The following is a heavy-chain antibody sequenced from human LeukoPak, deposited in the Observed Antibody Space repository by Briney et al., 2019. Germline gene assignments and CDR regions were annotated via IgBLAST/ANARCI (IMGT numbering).Heavy chain of an antibody. D-gene: IGHD5-18*01. Sequence: GESLKISCKASGYSFPTYWIGWVRQMPGKGLEWMGLIFPGDSDTRYSPSFQGQVTISVDKSFNPAYLQWSSLKASDTAIYYCARSQYRHAFDSWGQGTLVTVSS. V-gene: IGHV5-51*01. CDR2: IFPGDSDT. CDR3: ARSQYRHAFDS. J-gene: IGHJ5*01. CDR1: GYSFPTYW.